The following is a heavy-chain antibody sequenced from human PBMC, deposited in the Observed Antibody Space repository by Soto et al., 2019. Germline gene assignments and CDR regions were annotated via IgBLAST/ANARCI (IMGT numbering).Heavy chain of an antibody. CDR1: GYTFTSYG. CDR2: ISAYNGNT. Sequence: GASVKVSCKASGYTFTSYGISWVRQAPGQGLEWMGWISAYNGNTNYAQKLQGRVTMTTDTSTSTAYMELRSLRSDDTAVYYCARGPLLRYFDWYHDYWDQGTLVTVSS. D-gene: IGHD3-9*01. CDR3: ARGPLLRYFDWYHDY. J-gene: IGHJ4*02. V-gene: IGHV1-18*01.